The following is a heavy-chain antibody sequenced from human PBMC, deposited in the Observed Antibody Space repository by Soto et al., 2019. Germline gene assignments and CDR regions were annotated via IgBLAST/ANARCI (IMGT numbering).Heavy chain of an antibody. J-gene: IGHJ2*01. V-gene: IGHV4-34*01. CDR2: INHSGST. D-gene: IGHD3-22*01. CDR3: ARDDFDSSGYYF. Sequence: QPTGKGLESIGEINHSGSTNYNPSLKTRVTISVDTTKNQYSLKLSSVTPPDTAVYCCARDDFDSSGYYFWG.